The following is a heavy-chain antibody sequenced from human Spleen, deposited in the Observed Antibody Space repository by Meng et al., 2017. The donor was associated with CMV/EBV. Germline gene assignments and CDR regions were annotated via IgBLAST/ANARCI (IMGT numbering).Heavy chain of an antibody. V-gene: IGHV4-34*01. Sequence: SETLSLTCAVYARSFSGYYWSWIRQPPGMGLEWIGEINHSGNTNYNPSLKSRVTISVDTSKNQFSLKLSSVTAADTAVYYCARGVGYSYGGNDYWGQGTLVTVSS. CDR2: INHSGNT. CDR3: ARGVGYSYGGNDY. CDR1: ARSFSGYY. D-gene: IGHD5-18*01. J-gene: IGHJ4*02.